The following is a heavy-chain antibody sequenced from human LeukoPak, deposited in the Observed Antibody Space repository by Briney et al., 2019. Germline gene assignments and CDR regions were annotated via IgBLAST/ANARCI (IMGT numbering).Heavy chain of an antibody. CDR2: IQGDGSNA. J-gene: IGHJ4*02. CDR1: GFTFSKNW. D-gene: IGHD6-13*01. V-gene: IGHV3-74*01. Sequence: GGSLRLSCVASGFTFSKNWMHWVRQAPGKGLVWVSRIQGDGSNANYADSVKGRFSISRDNAKNAVYLQMNSLRAEDTGIYYCARGTSAGGPISPFDFWGQGTVVTVSS. CDR3: ARGTSAGGPISPFDF.